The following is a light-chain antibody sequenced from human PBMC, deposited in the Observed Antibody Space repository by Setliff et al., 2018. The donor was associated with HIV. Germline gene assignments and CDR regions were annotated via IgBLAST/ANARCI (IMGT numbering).Light chain of an antibody. V-gene: IGLV2-14*01. CDR1: SDDVGGSNY. CDR2: EVT. CDR3: SSYTSSSLYV. J-gene: IGLJ1*01. Sequence: QSALTQPASMSGSPGQSITISCTGSSDDVGGSNYVSWYQQHPGKAPKLIIYEVTVRPSGVSSRFSGSKSGNTASLTISGLQAEDEADYYCSSYTSSSLYVFGTGTKVTVL.